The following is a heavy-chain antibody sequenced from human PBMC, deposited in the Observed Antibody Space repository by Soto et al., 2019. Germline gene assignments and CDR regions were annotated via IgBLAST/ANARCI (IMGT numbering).Heavy chain of an antibody. D-gene: IGHD3-10*01. Sequence: QVQLVQSGAEVKKPGSSVKVSCKTSGVSFNNNGIGWVRQAPGHGLEWMGGVSPPFRTSNYARKFQGRISINEHASTGRVNMELSSLPSEDTAQYYCARVLYYGSGSYSPYGMDVWGQGTTVTVSS. J-gene: IGHJ6*02. V-gene: IGHV1-69*01. CDR1: GVSFNNNG. CDR3: ARVLYYGSGSYSPYGMDV. CDR2: VSPPFRTS.